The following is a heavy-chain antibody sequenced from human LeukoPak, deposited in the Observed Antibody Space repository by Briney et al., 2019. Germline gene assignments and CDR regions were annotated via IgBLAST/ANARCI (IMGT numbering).Heavy chain of an antibody. CDR1: GGSIRSTTYY. V-gene: IGHV4-39*01. Sequence: SETLSLTCAVSGGSIRSTTYYWGWIRQSPGKGLEWIGSFYYSGSTYYNPSLKSRVTISVDTSKNQFFLNLSSVTAADTAVYYCARGIIAAPNDWFDPWGQGTLVTVSS. CDR3: ARGIIAAPNDWFDP. J-gene: IGHJ5*02. CDR2: FYYSGST. D-gene: IGHD6-13*01.